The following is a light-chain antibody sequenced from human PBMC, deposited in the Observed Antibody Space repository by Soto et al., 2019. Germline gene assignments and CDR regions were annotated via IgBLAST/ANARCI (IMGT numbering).Light chain of an antibody. Sequence: AIQLTQSPSSLSVSVGDRVTITCRASHDIASALAWYQQKPGKPPKLMIYDASTLEGGVPSRFSGSGSGTDFTLTISGLQPEDFATYYCQQFNYFRVTFGQGTRLEI. CDR3: QQFNYFRVT. CDR1: HDIASA. V-gene: IGKV1D-13*01. CDR2: DAS. J-gene: IGKJ5*01.